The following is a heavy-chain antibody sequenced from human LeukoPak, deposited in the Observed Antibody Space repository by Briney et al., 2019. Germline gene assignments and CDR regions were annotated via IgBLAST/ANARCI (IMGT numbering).Heavy chain of an antibody. Sequence: GGSLRLSCAASGFAFSSYAMSWVRQAPGKGLEWVSAISGSGGGTYHADSVNGRFTISRDNSKNTLYLQMNSLRDEDTAVYYCARCGYCSSTSCFYGMDVWGQGTTVTVSS. CDR1: GFAFSSYA. CDR3: ARCGYCSSTSCFYGMDV. D-gene: IGHD2-2*01. V-gene: IGHV3-23*01. CDR2: ISGSGGGT. J-gene: IGHJ6*02.